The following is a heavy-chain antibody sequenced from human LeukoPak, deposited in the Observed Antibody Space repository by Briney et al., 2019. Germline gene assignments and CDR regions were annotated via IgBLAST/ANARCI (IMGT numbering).Heavy chain of an antibody. CDR2: VYAGGNT. CDR1: GGSIRNYY. V-gene: IGHV4-4*07. J-gene: IGHJ4*02. CDR3: ARDRGSSWFADY. Sequence: SETLSLTCTVSGGSIRNYYWSWIRQPAGKGLEWIARVYAGGNTDHNPSLKSRVTMSVDSSKNQFSLRLSSVTAADTAVYYCARDRGSSWFADYWGQGTLVTVSS. D-gene: IGHD6-13*01.